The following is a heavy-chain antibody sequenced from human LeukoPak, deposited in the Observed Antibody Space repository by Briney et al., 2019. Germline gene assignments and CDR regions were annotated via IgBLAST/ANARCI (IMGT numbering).Heavy chain of an antibody. Sequence: ASVKVSCKASGYTFTGYYIHWVRQAPGQGLEWMGIINPSGGSTSYAQKFQGRVTMTRDMSTSTVYMELSSLRSEDTAVYYCARVSDCSSSGCYSFDYWGQGTLVTVSS. CDR3: ARVSDCSSSGCYSFDY. J-gene: IGHJ4*02. D-gene: IGHD2-2*01. V-gene: IGHV1-46*01. CDR1: GYTFTGYY. CDR2: INPSGGST.